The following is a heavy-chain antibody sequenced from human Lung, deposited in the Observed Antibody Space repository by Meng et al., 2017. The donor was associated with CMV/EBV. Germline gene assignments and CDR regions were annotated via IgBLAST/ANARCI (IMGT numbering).Heavy chain of an antibody. D-gene: IGHD5-18*01. J-gene: IGHJ4*02. CDR1: CYTFSDFG. CDR3: AREPSGYNYGPDY. CDR2: INGDNGNT. V-gene: IGHV1-18*01. Sequence: ASCYTFSDFGITWVRQAPGQGLEWMGWINGDNGNTNYAQRFQGRVTLTTDTATRTAYMELRSLRSDDTAVYFCAREPSGYNYGPDYWGQGTLVTVSS.